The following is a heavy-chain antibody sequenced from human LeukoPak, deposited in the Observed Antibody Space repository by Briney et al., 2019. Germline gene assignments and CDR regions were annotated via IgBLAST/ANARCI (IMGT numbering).Heavy chain of an antibody. CDR2: INHSGST. CDR1: GGSISNYY. CDR3: ARAIRYSYGYYRERQHAFDI. V-gene: IGHV4-34*01. Sequence: SETLSLTCTVSGGSISNYYWSWIRQPPGKGLEWIGEINHSGSTNYNPSLKSRVTISVDTSKNQFSLKLSSVTAADTAVYYCARAIRYSYGYYRERQHAFDIWGQGTMVTVSS. J-gene: IGHJ3*02. D-gene: IGHD5-18*01.